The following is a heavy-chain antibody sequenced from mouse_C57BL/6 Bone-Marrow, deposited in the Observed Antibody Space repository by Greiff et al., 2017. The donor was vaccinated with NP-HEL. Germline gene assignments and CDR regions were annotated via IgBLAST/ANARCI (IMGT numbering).Heavy chain of an antibody. CDR1: GFTFSDFY. CDR3: ARDASPGSYWYFDV. Sequence: EVQGVESGGGLVQSGRSLRLSCATSGFTFSDFYMEWVRQAPGKGLEWIAASRNKANDYTTEYSASVKGRFIVSRDTSQSILYLQMNALRAEDTAIYYCARDASPGSYWYFDVWGTGTTVTVSS. D-gene: IGHD4-1*01. CDR2: SRNKANDYTT. V-gene: IGHV7-1*01. J-gene: IGHJ1*03.